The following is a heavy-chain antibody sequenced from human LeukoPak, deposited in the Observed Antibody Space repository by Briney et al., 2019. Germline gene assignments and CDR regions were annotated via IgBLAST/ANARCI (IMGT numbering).Heavy chain of an antibody. V-gene: IGHV3-11*01. Sequence: GGFLRLSCAASGFTFSDYHMNWIRQAPGKGLEWDSYISPRGASMYFADSVKGRFTISRDNAENSLFLQMNSLTADDTAVYYCAAGRDIAVAGPGGYFDYWGQGTLVTVSS. D-gene: IGHD6-19*01. CDR3: AAGRDIAVAGPGGYFDY. CDR1: GFTFSDYH. CDR2: ISPRGASM. J-gene: IGHJ4*02.